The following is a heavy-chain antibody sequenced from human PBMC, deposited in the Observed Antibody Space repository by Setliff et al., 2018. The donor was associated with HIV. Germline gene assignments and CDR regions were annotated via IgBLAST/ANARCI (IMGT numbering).Heavy chain of an antibody. CDR3: ARDSDQGATGRYGMDV. CDR2: INPSGGSP. V-gene: IGHV1-46*01. D-gene: IGHD1-26*01. CDR1: GYTFAYYY. J-gene: IGHJ6*02. Sequence: GASVKVSCKASGYTFAYYYLHWVRQAPGQRLEWMGIINPSGGSPTYSQKFQDRLNMTTDTSTTTVYLQLTGLTSNDTAVYYCARDSDQGATGRYGMDVWGQGTTVTVSS.